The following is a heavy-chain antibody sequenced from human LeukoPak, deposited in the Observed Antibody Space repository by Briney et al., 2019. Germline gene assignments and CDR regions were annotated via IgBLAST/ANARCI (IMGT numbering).Heavy chain of an antibody. V-gene: IGHV3-33*01. D-gene: IGHD6-13*01. CDR1: GFAFSTYG. CDR3: ARVGVSSSSTWYLFDY. CDR2: IWYDGSNK. J-gene: IGHJ4*02. Sequence: GGSLRLSCAASGFAFSTYGMHWVRQAPGKGLEWVAIIWYDGSNKYYADSVKGRFTISRDNSKNTLYLQMNSLRAEDTAVYYCARVGVSSSSTWYLFDYWGQGTLVTVSS.